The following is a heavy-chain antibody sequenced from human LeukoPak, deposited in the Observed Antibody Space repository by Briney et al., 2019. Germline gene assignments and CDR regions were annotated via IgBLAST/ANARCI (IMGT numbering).Heavy chain of an antibody. J-gene: IGHJ5*02. Sequence: ASVKVSCKASGYTFTGYYMHWVRQAPGQGLEWMGWINPNSGGTNYAQKFQGRVTMTRDTSISTAYMELSRLRSDDTAVYYCARVAPIAAAGNWFDPGAREPWSPSPQ. D-gene: IGHD6-13*01. CDR1: GYTFTGYY. V-gene: IGHV1-2*02. CDR2: INPNSGGT. CDR3: ARVAPIAAAGNWFDP.